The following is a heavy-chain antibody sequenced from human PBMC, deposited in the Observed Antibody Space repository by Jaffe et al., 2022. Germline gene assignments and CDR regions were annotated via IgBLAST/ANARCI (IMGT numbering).Heavy chain of an antibody. CDR3: ARARDDYGDYVFYFDY. Sequence: QVQLVQSGAEVKKPGASVKVSCKASGYTFTGYYMHWVRQAPGQGLEWMGRINPNSGGTNYAQKFQGRVTMTRDTSISTAYMELSRLRSDDTAVYYCARARDDYGDYVFYFDYWGQGTLVTVSS. D-gene: IGHD4-17*01. CDR2: INPNSGGT. J-gene: IGHJ4*02. V-gene: IGHV1-2*06. CDR1: GYTFTGYY.